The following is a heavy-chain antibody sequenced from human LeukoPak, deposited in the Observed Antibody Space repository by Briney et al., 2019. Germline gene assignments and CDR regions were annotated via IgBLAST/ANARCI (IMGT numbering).Heavy chain of an antibody. Sequence: GGSLRLSCAASGFTFSSYAMHWVRQAPGKGLEYVSAISSNGGSTYYANSVKGRFTISRDNPKNTLYLQMGSLRAEDMAVYYCARDRYRYYYGMDVWGQGTTVTVSS. J-gene: IGHJ6*02. CDR1: GFTFSSYA. CDR2: ISSNGGST. V-gene: IGHV3-64*01. D-gene: IGHD1-1*01. CDR3: ARDRYRYYYGMDV.